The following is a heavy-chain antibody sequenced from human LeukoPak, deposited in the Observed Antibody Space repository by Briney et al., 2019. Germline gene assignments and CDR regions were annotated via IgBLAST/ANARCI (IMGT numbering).Heavy chain of an antibody. CDR2: ISGSGGST. V-gene: IGHV3-23*01. J-gene: IGHJ4*02. CDR1: GFTFSSYA. Sequence: GGSLRLSCAASGFTFSSYAMSWVRQAPGKGLEWVSAISGSGGSTYYAGSVKGRFTISRDNSKNTLYLQINSLRAEDTAVYYCAKASWYPTPGSRGLDYWAQGTLVTVSS. CDR3: AKASWYPTPGSRGLDY. D-gene: IGHD6-13*01.